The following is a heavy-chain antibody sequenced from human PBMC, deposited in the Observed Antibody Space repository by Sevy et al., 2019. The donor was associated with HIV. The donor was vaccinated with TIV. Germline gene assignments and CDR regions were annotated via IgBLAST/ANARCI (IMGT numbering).Heavy chain of an antibody. V-gene: IGHV6-1*01. CDR3: ARSEWSGYGGYDWVADGNVFDP. CDR1: GDSVSSNSAA. Sequence: SQTLSLTCAISGDSVSSNSAAWNWIRQSPSRGLEWLGRTYYRSNWKNDYKVSVKRRITIKLDTSNNQFSLHLNSVTPEDTAVYYCARSEWSGYGGYDWVADGNVFDPWGQGTLVTVSS. D-gene: IGHD5-12*01. CDR2: TYYRSNWKN. J-gene: IGHJ5*02.